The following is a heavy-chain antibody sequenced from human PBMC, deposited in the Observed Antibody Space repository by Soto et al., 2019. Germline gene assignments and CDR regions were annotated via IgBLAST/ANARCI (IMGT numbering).Heavy chain of an antibody. CDR1: GFTFSSYA. CDR2: ISGSGGST. J-gene: IGHJ4*02. D-gene: IGHD3-10*01. V-gene: IGHV3-23*01. Sequence: EVQLLESGGGLVQPGGSLRLSCAASGFTFSSYAMNWVRQAPGKGLEWVSVISGSGGSTYYADSVKGRFTISRDNSKNTLYLQLNSLRAEDMAVYYCAKRASGSYFDYWGQGTLVTVSS. CDR3: AKRASGSYFDY.